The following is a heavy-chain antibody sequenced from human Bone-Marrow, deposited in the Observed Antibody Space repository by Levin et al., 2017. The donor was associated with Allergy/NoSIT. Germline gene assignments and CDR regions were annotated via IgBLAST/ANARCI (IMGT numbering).Heavy chain of an antibody. D-gene: IGHD6-13*01. Sequence: VASVKVSCKASGYTFPNYAINWVRQAPGQRLEWMGWINIGNGNTQYSQKFQGRVTITRDTSASTVYMEMSSLRSEDTAVYYCGRDPGARGSSRGWWFDTWGQGTLVTVSS. CDR1: GYTFPNYA. V-gene: IGHV1-3*04. J-gene: IGHJ5*02. CDR2: INIGNGNT. CDR3: GRDPGARGSSRGWWFDT.